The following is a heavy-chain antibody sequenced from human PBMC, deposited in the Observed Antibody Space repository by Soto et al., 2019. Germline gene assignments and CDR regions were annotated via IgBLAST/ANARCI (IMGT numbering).Heavy chain of an antibody. J-gene: IGHJ6*02. D-gene: IGHD6-13*01. V-gene: IGHV5-10-1*01. CDR3: TRTSAAGKNYYGMDV. CDR1: GYSFTSSW. CDR2: IDPSDSYV. Sequence: GESLKIFCKGSGYSFTSSWVGWVRQMPGKGLEWMGMIDPSDSYVTYSPSFQGRVTISADKSISTAYLQWSSLKASDTAMYYCTRTSAAGKNYYGMDVWGQGTTVTVSS.